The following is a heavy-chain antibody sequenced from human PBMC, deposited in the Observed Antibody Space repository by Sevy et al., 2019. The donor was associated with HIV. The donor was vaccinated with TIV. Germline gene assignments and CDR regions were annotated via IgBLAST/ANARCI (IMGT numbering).Heavy chain of an antibody. CDR1: GYTFTGYY. Sequence: ASVKVSCKASGYTFTGYYMHWVRQAPGQGLEWMGWINPNSGGTNYAQKFQGRVTMTRDTSISTAYMELSRLRSDDTAVYYCARDGDGSGSYQYYFDYWGQGTLVTVSS. J-gene: IGHJ4*02. CDR3: ARDGDGSGSYQYYFDY. CDR2: INPNSGGT. D-gene: IGHD1-26*01. V-gene: IGHV1-2*02.